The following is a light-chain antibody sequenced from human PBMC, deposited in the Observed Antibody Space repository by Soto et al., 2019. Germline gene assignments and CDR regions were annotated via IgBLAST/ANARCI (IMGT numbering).Light chain of an antibody. J-gene: IGKJ1*01. CDR1: QSVSSNF. CDR2: GAS. CDR3: QHFGT. Sequence: LRETTVALSRSQEGRAGLSCRASQSVSSNFFAWYQQKPGQAPRLVIYGASSRPTGIPDRFSGSGSETDFTHPLSRPKTDAAEVYYCQHFGTFPQGTKVDIK. V-gene: IGKV3-20*01.